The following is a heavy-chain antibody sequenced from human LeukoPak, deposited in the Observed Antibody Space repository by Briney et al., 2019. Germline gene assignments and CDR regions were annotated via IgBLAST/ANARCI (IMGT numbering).Heavy chain of an antibody. Sequence: SVKVSCKASGGTFSSYAISWVRQAPGQGLEWMGGIIPVFGTANYAQKFQGRVTITTDESTSTAYMELRSLRSDDTAVYYCARDLTVTLSLYYYGMDVWGQGTTVTVSS. J-gene: IGHJ6*02. CDR1: GGTFSSYA. CDR3: ARDLTVTLSLYYYGMDV. V-gene: IGHV1-69*05. CDR2: IIPVFGTA. D-gene: IGHD4-17*01.